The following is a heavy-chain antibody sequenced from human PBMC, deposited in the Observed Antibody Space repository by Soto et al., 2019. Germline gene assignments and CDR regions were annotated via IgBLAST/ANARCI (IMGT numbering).Heavy chain of an antibody. CDR3: ARDFQFGGSGTGYFDN. CDR2: VSDSGAKT. D-gene: IGHD3-10*01. CDR1: GFTFRTNP. Sequence: GGSLRLSCVASGFTFRTNPMSWVRQAPGKGLEWVSGVSDSGAKTYYADSVKGRFTVSRDNSKNTLYLEMKSLRAEDTAVYYCARDFQFGGSGTGYFDNWGQGTLVTVSS. V-gene: IGHV3-23*01. J-gene: IGHJ4*02.